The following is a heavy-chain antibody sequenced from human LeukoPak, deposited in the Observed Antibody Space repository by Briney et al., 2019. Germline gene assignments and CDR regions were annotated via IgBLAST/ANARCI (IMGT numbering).Heavy chain of an antibody. D-gene: IGHD5-12*01. CDR1: GDSINTHY. CDR2: IYTSGST. Sequence: SETLSLTCNVSGDSINTHYWSWIRQPAGKGLEWIGRIYTSGSTNYNPSLKSRVTMSVDTSKNQFSLKLSSVTAADTAVYYCARAGYSGYDWNYYYYMDVWGKGTTVTISS. CDR3: ARAGYSGYDWNYYYYMDV. J-gene: IGHJ6*03. V-gene: IGHV4-4*07.